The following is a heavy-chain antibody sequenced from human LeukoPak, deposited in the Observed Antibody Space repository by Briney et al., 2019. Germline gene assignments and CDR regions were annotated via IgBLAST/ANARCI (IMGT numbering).Heavy chain of an antibody. J-gene: IGHJ4*02. D-gene: IGHD6-19*01. CDR3: ARDPSPYSSGWYYLDY. V-gene: IGHV3-74*01. CDR2: INSDGSST. Sequence: PGGSLRLSRAASGLTFSSYWMHWVRQAPGKGLVWVSRINSDGSSTRYADSVKGRFTISRDNAKNTLYLQMNSLRVEDTAVYYCARDPSPYSSGWYYLDYWGQGTLVTVSS. CDR1: GLTFSSYW.